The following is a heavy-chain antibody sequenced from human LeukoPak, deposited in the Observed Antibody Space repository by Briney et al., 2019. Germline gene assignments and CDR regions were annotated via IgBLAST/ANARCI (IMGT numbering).Heavy chain of an antibody. Sequence: GASVKVSCKVSGYTLTELSMHWVRQAPGKGLEWMGGFDPEDGETIYAQKFQGRVTITTDESTSTAYMELSSLRSEDTAVYYCASKMDDAFDIWGQGTMVTVSS. V-gene: IGHV1-24*01. J-gene: IGHJ3*02. CDR1: GYTLTELS. D-gene: IGHD5-24*01. CDR3: ASKMDDAFDI. CDR2: FDPEDGET.